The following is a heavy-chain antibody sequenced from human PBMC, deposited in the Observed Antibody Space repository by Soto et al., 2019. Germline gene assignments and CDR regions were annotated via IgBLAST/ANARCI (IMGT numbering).Heavy chain of an antibody. J-gene: IGHJ6*02. CDR1: GYSFTSYW. CDR2: IYPGDSDT. CDR3: ARVLSDQWAYYYGMDV. D-gene: IGHD3-9*01. V-gene: IGHV5-51*01. Sequence: GESLKISCKGSGYSFTSYWIGWVRQMPGKGLEWMGIIYPGDSDTRYSPSFQGQVAISADKSISTAYLQWSSLKASDTAMYYCARVLSDQWAYYYGMDVWGQGTTVTVSS.